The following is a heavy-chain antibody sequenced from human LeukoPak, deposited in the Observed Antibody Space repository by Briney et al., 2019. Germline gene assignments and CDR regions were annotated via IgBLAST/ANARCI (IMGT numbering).Heavy chain of an antibody. CDR3: AKGGGYYHYNVDV. D-gene: IGHD3-16*01. Sequence: GGSLRLSCAASGFTFSSDGMHWVRQAPGKGLEWVAVIWYDGTNKYYADSVKGRSTISRDNSKNTLYLQMNSLRAEDTAVYYCAKGGGYYHYNVDVWGKGTTVTVSS. CDR2: IWYDGTNK. J-gene: IGHJ6*03. CDR1: GFTFSSDG. V-gene: IGHV3-33*06.